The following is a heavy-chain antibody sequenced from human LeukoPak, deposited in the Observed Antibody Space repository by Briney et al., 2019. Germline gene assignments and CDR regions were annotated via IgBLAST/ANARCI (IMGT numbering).Heavy chain of an antibody. CDR2: IYTSGST. CDR3: ARIRSGSYVDY. CDR1: GGSISSGGYY. J-gene: IGHJ4*02. D-gene: IGHD1-26*01. V-gene: IGHV4-61*02. Sequence: KSSETLSLTCTVSGGSISSGGYYWSWIRQPAGKGLEWIGRIYTSGSTNYNPSLKSRVTMSVDTSKNQFSLKLSSVTAADTAVYYCARIRSGSYVDYWGQGTLVTVSS.